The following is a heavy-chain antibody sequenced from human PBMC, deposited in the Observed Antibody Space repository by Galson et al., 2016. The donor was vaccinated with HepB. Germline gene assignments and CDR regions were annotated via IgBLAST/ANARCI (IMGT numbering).Heavy chain of an antibody. V-gene: IGHV5-51*01. D-gene: IGHD1-26*01. CDR1: GYSFTGYW. J-gene: IGHJ5*02. CDR3: ARRYSGTYKS. Sequence: QSGAEVKKPGESLKISCKASGYSFTGYWIGWVRQMPGKGLEWMGIIYPRDSETRYSPSFQGQVTISADKSISTAYLEWNSLKASDTAMYYCARRYSGTYKSWGQGTLVTVSP. CDR2: IYPRDSET.